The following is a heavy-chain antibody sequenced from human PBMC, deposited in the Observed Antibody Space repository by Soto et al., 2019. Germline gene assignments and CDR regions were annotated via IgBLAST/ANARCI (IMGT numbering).Heavy chain of an antibody. Sequence: SETLSLTCAVYGGSFSGYYWSWIRQPPGKGLEWIGEINHSGSTNYNPSLKSRVTISVDTSKNQFSLKLSSVTAADTAVYYCAIQAIITGTMDNYFDYWGQGTLVTVSS. V-gene: IGHV4-34*01. D-gene: IGHD1-7*01. CDR2: INHSGST. J-gene: IGHJ4*02. CDR1: GGSFSGYY. CDR3: AIQAIITGTMDNYFDY.